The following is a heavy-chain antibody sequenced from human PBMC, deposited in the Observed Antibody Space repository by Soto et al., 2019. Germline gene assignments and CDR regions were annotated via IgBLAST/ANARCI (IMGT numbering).Heavy chain of an antibody. CDR1: GVTFSSFA. CDR2: ISGSGGST. J-gene: IGHJ4*02. V-gene: IGHV3-23*01. Sequence: GGSLRLFCVASGVTFSSFAMSWVRQAPGKGLEWVSTISGSGGSTYYADSVKGRLTISRDNSKNTLSLHITSLRAEDTAVYYCAKAETYDFWSGLHFHYWGQGTLVTVSS. D-gene: IGHD3-3*01. CDR3: AKAETYDFWSGLHFHY.